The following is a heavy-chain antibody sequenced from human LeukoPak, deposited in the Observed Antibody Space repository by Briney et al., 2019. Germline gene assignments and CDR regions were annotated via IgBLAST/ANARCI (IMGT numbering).Heavy chain of an antibody. J-gene: IGHJ4*02. CDR1: GDSVSSNSAA. CDR2: TYYRSKWYN. V-gene: IGHV6-1*01. CDR3: TRDEQWLVYFDY. Sequence: SQTLSLTCAISGDSVSSNSAAWNWIRESPSRGLEWLGRTYYRSKWYNDYAESVKSRITINPDTSKNQFSLQLNSVTPEDTAVYYCTRDEQWLVYFDYWGQGSLVTVSS. D-gene: IGHD6-19*01.